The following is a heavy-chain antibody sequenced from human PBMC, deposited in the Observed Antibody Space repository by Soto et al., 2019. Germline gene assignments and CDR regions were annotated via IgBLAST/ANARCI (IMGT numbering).Heavy chain of an antibody. CDR1: GGTFSSYP. Sequence: ASVKVSCKASGGTFSSYPISWVRQAPGQGLEWMGRIIPILGIANYAQKFQGRVTITADKSTSTAYMELSSLRSEDTAVYYCARFGGAAPTNYYMDVWGKGTTVTVSS. CDR3: ARFGGAAPTNYYMDV. D-gene: IGHD3-10*01. CDR2: IIPILGIA. J-gene: IGHJ6*03. V-gene: IGHV1-69*02.